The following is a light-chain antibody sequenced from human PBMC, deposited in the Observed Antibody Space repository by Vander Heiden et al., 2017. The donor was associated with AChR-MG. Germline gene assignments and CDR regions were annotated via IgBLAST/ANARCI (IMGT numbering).Light chain of an antibody. J-gene: IGKJ4*01. CDR2: DAS. Sequence: VVTQSPGTLSVSPGDRVTLSCRTSEPINNNLAWYQHRPGQPPRGLIYDASTRATGIPVRFRGSGSVTDFTLTISSLQSEDFAVYYGQQFNSWPQTFGGGTKVEVK. V-gene: IGKV3-15*01. CDR1: EPINNN. CDR3: QQFNSWPQT.